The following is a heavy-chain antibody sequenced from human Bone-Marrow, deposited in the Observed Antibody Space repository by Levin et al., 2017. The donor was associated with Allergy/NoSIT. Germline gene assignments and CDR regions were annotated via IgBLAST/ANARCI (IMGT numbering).Heavy chain of an antibody. Sequence: LGESLKISCKAYGYSFSTYWIGWVRQMPGKGLEWMGIVYPGDSDTRYNPSFEGQVTISVDKSISTTYLQWSSLKASDTGIYYCARKGYSAYDGSWLDSWGQGTLISVSS. V-gene: IGHV5-51*01. CDR3: ARKGYSAYDGSWLDS. D-gene: IGHD5-12*01. J-gene: IGHJ5*01. CDR2: VYPGDSDT. CDR1: GYSFSTYW.